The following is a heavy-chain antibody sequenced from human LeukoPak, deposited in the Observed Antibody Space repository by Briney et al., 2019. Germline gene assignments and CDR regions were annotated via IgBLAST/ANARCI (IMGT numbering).Heavy chain of an antibody. J-gene: IGHJ3*02. V-gene: IGHV4-38-2*02. CDR1: GDSISSDYY. Sequence: SETLSLTCTVSGDSISSDYYWGWIRQPPGKGLEWIGSIYHSGSTYYNPSLKSRVTILIDTSKNQFSLKLSSVTAADTAVYYCARVYYSDAFDIWGQGTMVTVSS. CDR2: IYHSGST. CDR3: ARVYYSDAFDI. D-gene: IGHD2-15*01.